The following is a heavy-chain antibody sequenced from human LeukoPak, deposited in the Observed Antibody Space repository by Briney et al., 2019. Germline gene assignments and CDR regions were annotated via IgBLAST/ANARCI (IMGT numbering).Heavy chain of an antibody. CDR3: AKVVGANSC. CDR1: GFTFSSYA. J-gene: IGHJ4*02. V-gene: IGHV3-23*01. Sequence: QSGGSLRLSCAASGFTFSSYAMSWARQAPVKGLEWVSGISGSGGSTYYADSVKGRFTISRDNSKNTLYLQMNSLRAEDTAVYYCAKVVGANSCWGQGTLVTVSS. D-gene: IGHD1-26*01. CDR2: ISGSGGST.